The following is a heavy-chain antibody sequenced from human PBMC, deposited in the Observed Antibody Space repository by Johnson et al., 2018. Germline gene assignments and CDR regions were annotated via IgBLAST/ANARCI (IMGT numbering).Heavy chain of an antibody. CDR2: IKSKTDGGTI. CDR3: GTGRAFDI. CDR1: GFTFSKVW. J-gene: IGHJ3*02. V-gene: IGHV3-15*07. Sequence: EVQLVESGGGLVQPGRSLRLSCAASGFTFSKVWMNRVRQAPGKGLEWVVRIKSKTDGGTIDYATPVKGRFTISRDDSRNTLFLQMNSLKTEDTAVYYCGTGRAFDIWGQGTMVTVSS.